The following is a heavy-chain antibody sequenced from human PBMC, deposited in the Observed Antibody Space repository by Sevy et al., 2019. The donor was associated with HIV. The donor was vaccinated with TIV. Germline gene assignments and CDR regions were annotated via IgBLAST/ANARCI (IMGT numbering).Heavy chain of an antibody. Sequence: GGSLILSCVASAFTFSNDWMTWVRQAPGKGLEWVGHIRSATDGGTTDYAAPVKGRFTISRHDSKNTVYLEMNSLKIEDTGVYFCATLSGNYWGDWLDPWGQGTLVTVSS. CDR3: ATLSGNYWGDWLDP. CDR1: AFTFSNDW. J-gene: IGHJ5*02. D-gene: IGHD5-12*01. CDR2: IRSATDGGTT. V-gene: IGHV3-15*07.